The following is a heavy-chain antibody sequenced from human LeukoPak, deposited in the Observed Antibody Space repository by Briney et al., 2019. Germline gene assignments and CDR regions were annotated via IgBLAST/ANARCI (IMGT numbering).Heavy chain of an antibody. D-gene: IGHD3-16*01. CDR1: GFTVSSNY. J-gene: IGHJ4*02. V-gene: IGHV3-23*01. CDR2: ISGGGGST. CDR3: ARDWGY. Sequence: GGSLRLSCAASGFTVSSNYMSWVRQAPGKGLEWVSAISGGGGSTYYADSVKGRFTISRDGSKNTLYLQVNDLRAEDTAVYYCARDWGYWGQGTLVTVSS.